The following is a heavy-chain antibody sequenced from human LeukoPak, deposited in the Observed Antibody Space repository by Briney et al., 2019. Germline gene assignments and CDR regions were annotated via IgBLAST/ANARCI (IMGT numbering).Heavy chain of an antibody. V-gene: IGHV4-34*01. Sequence: SETLSLTCAVYGGSFSGYYWSWIRQPPGKGLEWIGEINHSGSTNYNPSLKSRVTISVDTSKNQFSLKLSSVTAADTALYYCARGAFDIWGQGTMVTVSS. J-gene: IGHJ3*02. CDR1: GGSFSGYY. CDR3: ARGAFDI. CDR2: INHSGST.